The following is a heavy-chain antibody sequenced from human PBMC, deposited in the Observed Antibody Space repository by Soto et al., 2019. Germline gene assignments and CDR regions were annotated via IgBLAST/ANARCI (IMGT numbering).Heavy chain of an antibody. Sequence: GGSLRLSCSVSGFTFSNYAMHWVRQAPGKGLEYVSGITSDGDSTWHADSVKDRFTISRDNSKNTLFLQMSSLRVEDAAIYFCVKGNQLLRYYFEFWGPGTLVTVSS. V-gene: IGHV3-64D*06. CDR3: VKGNQLLRYYFEF. J-gene: IGHJ4*01. D-gene: IGHD2-15*01. CDR2: ITSDGDST. CDR1: GFTFSNYA.